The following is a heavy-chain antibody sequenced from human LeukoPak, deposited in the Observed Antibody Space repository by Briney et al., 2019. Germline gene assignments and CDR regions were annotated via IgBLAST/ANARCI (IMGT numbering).Heavy chain of an antibody. V-gene: IGHV3-23*01. CDR2: IIYSGGAT. J-gene: IGHJ4*02. D-gene: IGHD3-22*01. Sequence: PGGSLRLSCAASGFTLSRSAMTWVRQGPGTGLEFVASIIYSGGATYYADSVKGRFTISRDNSKNTLYLQMNRRTAGDTALHYCAKDGLYYDGSEHVYYFDSWGQGTLVTVSS. CDR3: AKDGLYYDGSEHVYYFDS. CDR1: GFTLSRSA.